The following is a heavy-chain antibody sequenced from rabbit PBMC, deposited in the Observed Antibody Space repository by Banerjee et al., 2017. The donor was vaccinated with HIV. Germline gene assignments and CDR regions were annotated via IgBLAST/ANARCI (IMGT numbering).Heavy chain of an antibody. V-gene: IGHV1S45*01. CDR2: IDTGSTSSS. J-gene: IGHJ4*01. CDR3: ARDLAGVVGWNFGL. Sequence: QEPLKESGGGLVTPEGSLTLTCTASGFTISTTYWICWVRQAPGKGLEWIACIDTGSTSSSYYASWAKGRFTISKTSSTTVTLQMTSLTAADTATYFCARDLAGVVGWNFGLWGPGTLVTVS. CDR1: GFTISTTYW. D-gene: IGHD4-1*01.